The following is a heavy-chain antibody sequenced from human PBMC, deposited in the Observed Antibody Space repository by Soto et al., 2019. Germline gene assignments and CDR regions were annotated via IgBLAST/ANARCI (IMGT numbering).Heavy chain of an antibody. Sequence: GASVKVSCKASGYRFTNHGISWVRQAPGQGLEWMGWISGNDGKTKYARKFQGRVTMTTDTSTSTAYMEMNSLRSDDTAVYYCASSDSGSGWYLDYWGQGTLVTVSS. J-gene: IGHJ4*02. V-gene: IGHV1-18*01. CDR2: ISGNDGKT. D-gene: IGHD6-19*01. CDR1: GYRFTNHG. CDR3: ASSDSGSGWYLDY.